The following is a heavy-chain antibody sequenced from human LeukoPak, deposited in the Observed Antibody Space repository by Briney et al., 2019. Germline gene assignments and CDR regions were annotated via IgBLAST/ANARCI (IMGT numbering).Heavy chain of an antibody. CDR2: IYHTGTT. J-gene: IGHJ4*02. V-gene: IGHV4-30-2*01. Sequence: SETLSLTCTVSGGSISSGDYYWNWIRQPPGKGLEWLGYIYHTGTTYYNPSLKSRLTISVDRSKNQFSLRLSSVTAADTAVYYCARGELRYFDWLNKNHFDYWGQGTLVTVSS. CDR3: ARGELRYFDWLNKNHFDY. CDR1: GGSISSGDYY. D-gene: IGHD3-9*01.